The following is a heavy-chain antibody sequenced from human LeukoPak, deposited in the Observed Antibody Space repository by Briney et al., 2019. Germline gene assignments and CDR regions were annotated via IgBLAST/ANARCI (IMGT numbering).Heavy chain of an antibody. CDR2: IWYDGSKR. CDR3: ARVRGTAFDI. D-gene: IGHD1-1*01. CDR1: GFTFSSHG. Sequence: PGGSLRLSCAASGFTFSSHGMHWVRQAPGKGLEWVAIIWYDGSKRYHADSVKGRFTISRDDSKSTVYLQMNSLRAEDTAVYYCARVRGTAFDIWGQGTMVTVAS. V-gene: IGHV3-33*01. J-gene: IGHJ3*02.